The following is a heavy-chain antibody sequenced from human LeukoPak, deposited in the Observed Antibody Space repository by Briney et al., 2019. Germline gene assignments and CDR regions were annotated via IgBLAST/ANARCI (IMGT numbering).Heavy chain of an antibody. V-gene: IGHV1-46*01. CDR1: GYSFTSYY. CDR2: INPSGSSA. CDR3: ARDNSVGETAWWFDP. J-gene: IGHJ5*02. Sequence: ASVKVSCKASGYSFTSYYMHWVRQAPGQGLEWMGFINPSGSSATYAQKFQGRLTMTRDMFTSTDYMELTSLTSDDTAVYCCARDNSVGETAWWFDPWGRGTLVTVSS. D-gene: IGHD1-26*01.